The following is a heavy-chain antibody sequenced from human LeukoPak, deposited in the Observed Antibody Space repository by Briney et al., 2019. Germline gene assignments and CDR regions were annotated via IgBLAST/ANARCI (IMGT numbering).Heavy chain of an antibody. CDR2: ISAYNGNT. D-gene: IGHD2-2*02. CDR3: ARPNEVVPAAIRHYYYYYGMDV. J-gene: IGHJ6*02. CDR1: GYTFTSYG. Sequence: GASVKVSCKASGYTFTSYGISWVRQAPGQGLEWMGWISAYNGNTNYAQKLQGRVTITADKSTSTAYMELSSLRSEDTAVYYCARPNEVVPAAIRHYYYYYGMDVWGQGTTVTVSS. V-gene: IGHV1-18*01.